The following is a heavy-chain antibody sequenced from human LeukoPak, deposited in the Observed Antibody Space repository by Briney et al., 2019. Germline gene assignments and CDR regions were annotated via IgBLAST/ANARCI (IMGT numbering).Heavy chain of an antibody. J-gene: IGHJ4*02. CDR2: IYTSGST. CDR1: GDSISSYY. CDR3: ASSRYYYGSEY. Sequence: PSETLSLTCTVSGDSISSYYWSWIRQPAGKGLEWIGRIYTSGSTNYSPSLKGRVTMSVDTSKNQFSLKLNSVTAADTAVYYCASSRYYYGSEYWGQGTLVTVSS. D-gene: IGHD3-10*01. V-gene: IGHV4-4*07.